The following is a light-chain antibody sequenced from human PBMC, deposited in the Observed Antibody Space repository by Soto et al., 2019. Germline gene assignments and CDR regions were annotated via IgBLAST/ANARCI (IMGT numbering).Light chain of an antibody. V-gene: IGLV1-40*01. Sequence: QSVLTQPPSVSGAPGXRVTISCTGSSSNIGAGYDVHWYQQLPGTAPKLLIYGNSNRPSGVPDRFSGSKSGTSASLAITGLQADDEADYYCQSYDSSLSGWVFGGGTKLTV. CDR1: SSNIGAGYD. J-gene: IGLJ3*02. CDR3: QSYDSSLSGWV. CDR2: GNS.